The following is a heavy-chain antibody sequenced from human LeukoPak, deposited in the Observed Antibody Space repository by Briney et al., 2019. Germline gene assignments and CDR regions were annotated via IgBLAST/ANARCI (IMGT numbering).Heavy chain of an antibody. CDR2: INAGNGNT. D-gene: IGHD3-10*01. J-gene: IGHJ4*02. CDR1: GYTFTSYA. Sequence: ASVKVSCKASGYTFTSYAMHWVRQAPGQRLEWMGWINAGNGNTKYSQKFQGRVTITRDTSASTAYMELSSLRSEDTAVYYCARAYGSGSYSDHWGQGTLVTVSS. V-gene: IGHV1-3*01. CDR3: ARAYGSGSYSDH.